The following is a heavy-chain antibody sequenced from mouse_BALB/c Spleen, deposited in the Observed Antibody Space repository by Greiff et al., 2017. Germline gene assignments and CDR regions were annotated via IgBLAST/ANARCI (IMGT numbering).Heavy chain of an antibody. CDR1: GYSFTSYW. J-gene: IGHJ3*01. Sequence: EVQLQQSGTVLARPGASVKMSCKASGYSFTSYWMHWVKQRPGQGLEWIGAIYPGNSDTSYNQKFKGKAKLTAVTSASTAYMELSSLTNEDSAVYYCTRGALPGRFAYWGQGTLVTVSA. CDR3: TRGALPGRFAY. CDR2: IYPGNSDT. V-gene: IGHV1-5*01.